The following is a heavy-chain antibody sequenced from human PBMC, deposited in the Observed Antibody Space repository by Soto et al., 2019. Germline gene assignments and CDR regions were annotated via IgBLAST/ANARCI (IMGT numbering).Heavy chain of an antibody. CDR1: GGSISSGDYY. CDR3: ARDKGPAGQEYFQH. Sequence: QVQLQESGPGLVKPSQTLSLTCTVSGGSISSGDYYWSWIRQPPGKGLEWIGYIYYSGSTYYNPSLKSRVTISVDTSKHQFSLKLSSVTAADTDVYYCARDKGPAGQEYFQHWGQGTLVTVSS. CDR2: IYYSGST. V-gene: IGHV4-30-4*01. D-gene: IGHD6-13*01. J-gene: IGHJ1*01.